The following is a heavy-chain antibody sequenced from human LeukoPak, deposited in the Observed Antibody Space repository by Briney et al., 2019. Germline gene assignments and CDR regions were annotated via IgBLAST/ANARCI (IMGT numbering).Heavy chain of an antibody. Sequence: PGRSLRLSCAASGFTFSSYGMHWVRQAPGKGLEWVAVISYDGSNKYYADSVKGRFTISRDNSKNTLYLQMNSLRAEDTAVYYCARVRYYGSVDPWGQGTLVTVSS. V-gene: IGHV3-30*03. CDR1: GFTFSSYG. J-gene: IGHJ5*02. D-gene: IGHD3-10*01. CDR2: ISYDGSNK. CDR3: ARVRYYGSVDP.